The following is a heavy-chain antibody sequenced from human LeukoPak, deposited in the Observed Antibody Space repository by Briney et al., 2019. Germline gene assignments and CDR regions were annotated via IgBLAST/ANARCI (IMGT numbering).Heavy chain of an antibody. J-gene: IGHJ4*02. CDR1: GFTFSSYG. CDR3: AKDRDYDILTGLDY. CDR2: TSYDGSNK. Sequence: GGSLRLSCAASGFTFSSYGMHWVRQAPGKGLEWVAVTSYDGSNKYYADSVKGRFTISRDNSKNTLYLQMNSLRAEDTAVYYCAKDRDYDILTGLDYWGQGTLVTVSS. V-gene: IGHV3-30*18. D-gene: IGHD3-9*01.